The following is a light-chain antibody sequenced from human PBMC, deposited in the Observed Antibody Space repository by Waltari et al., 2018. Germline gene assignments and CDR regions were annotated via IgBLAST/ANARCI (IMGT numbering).Light chain of an antibody. Sequence: EIVMTQSPATLSVSPGERATLSCRASQSVNSNLAWYQQKPGQAPRLLIYGASTRATGIPARVSGSGSGTEFTLTISSMQSEDFAVYHCQQYNNWPPWTFGQGTKVEIK. J-gene: IGKJ1*01. CDR1: QSVNSN. CDR2: GAS. CDR3: QQYNNWPPWT. V-gene: IGKV3-15*01.